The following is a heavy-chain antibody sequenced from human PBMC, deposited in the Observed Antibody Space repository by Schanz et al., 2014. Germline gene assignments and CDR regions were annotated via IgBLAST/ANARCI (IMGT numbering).Heavy chain of an antibody. J-gene: IGHJ4*02. D-gene: IGHD3-3*01. CDR1: GFTFSSYG. CDR3: ARDKGGYYPFDY. V-gene: IGHV3-33*01. CDR2: IWYDGNNK. Sequence: VQLVESGGGLVKPGGSLRLSCAASGFTFSSYGMHWVRQAPGKGLGWVAVIWYDGNNKYYADSVKGRFTISRDNSKNRLYLQMNSLRAEDTAVYYCARDKGGYYPFDYGGEGTLVTGSS.